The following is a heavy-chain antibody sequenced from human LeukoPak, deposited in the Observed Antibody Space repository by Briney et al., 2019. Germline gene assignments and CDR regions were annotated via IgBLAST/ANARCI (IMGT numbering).Heavy chain of an antibody. CDR1: GFTFSNAW. Sequence: GGSLRLSCAASGFTFSNAWMSWVRQAPGKGLEWVGRIKSKTDGGTTDYAAPVKGRFTISRDDSKNTLYLQMNSLKTEDTAVYYCTRHPYDSISGDAFDIWGQGTMVTVSS. CDR3: TRHPYDSISGDAFDI. D-gene: IGHD3-22*01. J-gene: IGHJ3*02. V-gene: IGHV3-15*01. CDR2: IKSKTDGGTT.